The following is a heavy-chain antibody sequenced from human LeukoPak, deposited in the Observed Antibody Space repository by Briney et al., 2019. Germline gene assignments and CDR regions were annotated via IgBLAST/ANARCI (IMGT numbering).Heavy chain of an antibody. CDR3: ARRYCSSTTCTLDY. CDR1: GFTFSSYE. D-gene: IGHD2-2*01. CDR2: ISGSGGAI. V-gene: IGHV3-48*03. Sequence: GGSLRLSCAASGFTFSSYEMNWVRQAPGKGLEWVSHISGSGGAIYYADSVKGRFTISRDNAKNSLYLQMNSLRAEDTAVYYCARRYCSSTTCTLDYWGQGTLVTVSS. J-gene: IGHJ4*02.